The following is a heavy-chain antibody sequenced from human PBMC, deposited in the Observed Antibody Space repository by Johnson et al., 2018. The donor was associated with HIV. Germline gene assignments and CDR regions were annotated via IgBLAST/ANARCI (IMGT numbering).Heavy chain of an antibody. Sequence: QVQLVESGGGVVQPGRSLRLSCAASGFTFSSYGMHWVRQAPGKGLEWVAVISYDGDNKYYADSVNGRFSISKDNSKDTLYMEMNNLRLEDTAVYYCARGAAVSGTLVDPFDIWGRGTMVTVSS. CDR2: ISYDGDNK. V-gene: IGHV3-30*03. D-gene: IGHD1-26*01. J-gene: IGHJ3*02. CDR3: ARGAAVSGTLVDPFDI. CDR1: GFTFSSYG.